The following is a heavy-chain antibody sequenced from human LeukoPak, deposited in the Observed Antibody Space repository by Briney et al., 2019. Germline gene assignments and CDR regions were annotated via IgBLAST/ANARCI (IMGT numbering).Heavy chain of an antibody. V-gene: IGHV4-59*01. J-gene: IGHJ3*02. CDR3: ARRGYYDSSGYSSYAFDI. CDR1: GGSISSYY. Sequence: SETLSLTCTVSGGSISSYYWSWIRQPPGKGLEWIGYIYYSGSTNYNPSLKSRVTISVDTSKNQFSLKLSSVTAADTAVYYCARRGYYDSSGYSSYAFDIWGQGTMVTVSS. CDR2: IYYSGST. D-gene: IGHD3-22*01.